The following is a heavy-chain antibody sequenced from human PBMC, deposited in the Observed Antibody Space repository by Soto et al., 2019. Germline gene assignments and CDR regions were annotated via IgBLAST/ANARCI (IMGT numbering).Heavy chain of an antibody. J-gene: IGHJ6*02. Sequence: QVQLVESGGGVVQPGRSLRLSCAASGFTFSSYGMHWVRQAPGKGLEWVAVISYDGSNKYYADSVKGRFTISRDNSKNTLYLQMNSLRAEDTAVYYCAKDAPPGYYNHGVDYYYGMDVWGQGTTVTVSS. CDR1: GFTFSSYG. CDR2: ISYDGSNK. CDR3: AKDAPPGYYNHGVDYYYGMDV. V-gene: IGHV3-30*18. D-gene: IGHD3-9*01.